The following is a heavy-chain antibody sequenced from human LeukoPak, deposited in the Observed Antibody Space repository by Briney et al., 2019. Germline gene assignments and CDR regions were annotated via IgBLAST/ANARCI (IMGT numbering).Heavy chain of an antibody. CDR3: ARVWGDRLLWFGELDYYFDY. Sequence: SETLSLTCTVSGGSISSGDYYWSWIRQPPGKGLEGIGYIYYSGSTYYNPSLKSRVTISVDTSKNQFSLKLSSVTAADTAVYYCARVWGDRLLWFGELDYYFDYWGQGTLVTVSS. V-gene: IGHV4-30-4*01. J-gene: IGHJ4*02. CDR2: IYYSGST. D-gene: IGHD3-10*01. CDR1: GGSISSGDYY.